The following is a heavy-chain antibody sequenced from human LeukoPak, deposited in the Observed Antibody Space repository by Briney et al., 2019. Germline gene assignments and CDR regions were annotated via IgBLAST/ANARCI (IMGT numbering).Heavy chain of an antibody. CDR3: ARVIRTYCSSTSCPPGY. CDR2: MNPNSGNT. Sequence: VASVKVSCKASGYTFTSYDINWVRQATGQGLEWMGWMNPNSGNTGYAQKFQGRVTMTRNTSISTAYMELSSLRSEDTAVYYCARVIRTYCSSTSCPPGYWGQGTLVTVSS. J-gene: IGHJ4*02. V-gene: IGHV1-8*01. D-gene: IGHD2-2*01. CDR1: GYTFTSYD.